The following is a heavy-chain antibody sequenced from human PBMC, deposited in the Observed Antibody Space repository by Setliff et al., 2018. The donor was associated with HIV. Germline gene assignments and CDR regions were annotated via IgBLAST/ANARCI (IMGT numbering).Heavy chain of an antibody. J-gene: IGHJ4*02. CDR1: GYTFTGYY. CDR2: INPNSGGT. D-gene: IGHD3-3*01. CDR3: ARVPYNFWSGYPLDY. V-gene: IGHV1-2*02. Sequence: GASVKVSCKASGYTFTGYYMHWVRQAPGQGLEWMGWINPNSGGTNYAQKLQGRVTMTTDTSTSTAYMELRSLRSDDTAVYYCARVPYNFWSGYPLDYWGQGTLVTVSS.